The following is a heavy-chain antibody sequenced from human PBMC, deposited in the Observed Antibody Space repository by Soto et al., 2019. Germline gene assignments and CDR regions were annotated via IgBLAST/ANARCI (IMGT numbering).Heavy chain of an antibody. V-gene: IGHV3-48*03. Sequence: QTGGSLRLSCAASGFDFASYEMDWVRQAPGKGLEWVAYIKSGGNTKFYPDSVKGRFTISRDDAKNSLYLDMNSLRAEDTAVYYCVKEKSVMNSGYDAFDVWGQGTMVTVSS. CDR2: IKSGGNTK. CDR3: VKEKSVMNSGYDAFDV. D-gene: IGHD5-12*01. CDR1: GFDFASYE. J-gene: IGHJ3*01.